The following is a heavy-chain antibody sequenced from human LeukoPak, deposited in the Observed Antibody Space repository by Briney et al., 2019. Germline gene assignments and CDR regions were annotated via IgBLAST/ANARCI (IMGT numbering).Heavy chain of an antibody. D-gene: IGHD2/OR15-2a*01. Sequence: PSETLSLTCTVSGGSISSSSYYWGWIRQPPGEGLEWIGSINYSGNTYYDSSLKSRVTISVDTSKNYFSLRLSSVTASDTAVYYCARLVLSYGNAFDHWGQGTLVTVSS. CDR3: ARLVLSYGNAFDH. J-gene: IGHJ4*02. CDR1: GGSISSSSYY. CDR2: INYSGNT. V-gene: IGHV4-39*02.